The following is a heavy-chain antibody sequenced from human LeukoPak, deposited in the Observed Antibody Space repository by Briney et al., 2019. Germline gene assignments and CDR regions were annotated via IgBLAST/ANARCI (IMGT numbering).Heavy chain of an antibody. V-gene: IGHV4-59*08. CDR3: ARGVPLQSHDY. CDR1: GGSISSYY. D-gene: IGHD4-11*01. J-gene: IGHJ4*02. CDR2: IYYSGSI. Sequence: SETLSLTCTVSGGSISSYYWSWLPQPPGKGLEWIGYIYYSGSINYNPSLKSRVTISVDTSKNQFSLKLSSVTAADTAVYYCARGVPLQSHDYWGQRTRVTVSS.